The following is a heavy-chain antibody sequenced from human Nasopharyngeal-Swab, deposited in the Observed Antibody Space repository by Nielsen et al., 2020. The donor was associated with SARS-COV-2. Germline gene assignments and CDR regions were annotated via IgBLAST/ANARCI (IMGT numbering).Heavy chain of an antibody. D-gene: IGHD6-13*01. CDR1: GYTFTSYA. CDR2: ISTNTGNP. J-gene: IGHJ6*02. V-gene: IGHV7-4-1*02. CDR3: AREAAAGIVYGMDV. Sequence: ASVKVSCKASGYTFTSYAMNWVRQAPGQGLEWMGWISTNTGNPTYAQGFTGRFVFSLDTSVSTAYLQISSLKAEDTAVYYCAREAAAGIVYGMDVWGQGTTVTVSS.